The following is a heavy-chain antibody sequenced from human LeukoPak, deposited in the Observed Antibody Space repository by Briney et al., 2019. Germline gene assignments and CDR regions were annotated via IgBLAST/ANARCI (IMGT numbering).Heavy chain of an antibody. CDR3: AKGGRGVNKGGATN. Sequence: GGSLRLSCAASGFTFSSYAMSWVRQAPGKGLEWVSAISGSGGSTYYADSVKGRFTISRDNSKNTLYLQMNSLRAEDTAVYYCAKGGRGVNKGGATNWGQGTLVTVSS. CDR2: ISGSGGST. CDR1: GFTFSSYA. D-gene: IGHD1-26*01. J-gene: IGHJ4*02. V-gene: IGHV3-23*01.